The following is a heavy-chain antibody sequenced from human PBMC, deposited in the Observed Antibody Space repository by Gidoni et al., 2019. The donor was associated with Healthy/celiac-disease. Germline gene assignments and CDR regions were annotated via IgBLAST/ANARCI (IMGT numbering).Heavy chain of an antibody. CDR2: IDPSYSYS. J-gene: IGHJ5*02. CDR1: GYSFTSYG. Sequence: EVQLVQSGAEVKKPGESLRISGKGSGYSFTSYGISWVRQMPGKGLEWMGRIDPSYSYSNYSPSFQGHVTISADKSISTAYRQWSSLKASDTAMYYCARHWGGSSWYWFDPWGQGTLVTVSS. CDR3: ARHWGGSSWYWFDP. D-gene: IGHD6-13*01. V-gene: IGHV5-10-1*03.